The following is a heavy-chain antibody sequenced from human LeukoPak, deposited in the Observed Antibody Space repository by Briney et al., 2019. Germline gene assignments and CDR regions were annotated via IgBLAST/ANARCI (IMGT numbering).Heavy chain of an antibody. J-gene: IGHJ4*02. V-gene: IGHV3-23*01. CDR1: GFTFSTYA. CDR2: VRGSGTDT. CDR3: AKTSRANSGYDSPFHY. Sequence: GGSLRLSCAASGFTFSTYAMTWVRQAPGKGLEWVSTVRGSGTDTYYADSVKGRFTISRDNSKNTLYLRMNSLRAEDTAIYCCAKTSRANSGYDSPFHYWGQGTLVTVSS. D-gene: IGHD5-12*01.